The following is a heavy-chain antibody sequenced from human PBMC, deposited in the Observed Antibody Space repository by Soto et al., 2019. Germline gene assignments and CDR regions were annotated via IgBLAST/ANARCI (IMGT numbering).Heavy chain of an antibody. J-gene: IGHJ4*02. CDR2: IYYNGSP. CDR3: ARLLHDSSGYYYFDY. D-gene: IGHD3-22*01. V-gene: IGHV4-39*01. Sequence: SETLSLTCTVSGGSISSSSYYWGWIRQPPGKGLEWIAAIYYNGSPYYNPSLKSRVTVSVDTSTNQFSVRLSSVTAADTAVYYCARLLHDSSGYYYFDYWGQGALVTVS. CDR1: GGSISSSSYY.